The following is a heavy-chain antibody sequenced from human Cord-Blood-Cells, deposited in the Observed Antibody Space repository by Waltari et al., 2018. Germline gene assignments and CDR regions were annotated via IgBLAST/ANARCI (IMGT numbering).Heavy chain of an antibody. Sequence: QVQLQESGPGLVKPSETLSLTCTVSGGSISSYYWSWIRQPPGKGLEWIGYIYYSGSTNYNPSLKSRVTISGDTSKNQFSLKLSSVTAADTAVYYCARHPRYSGSINWFDPWGQGTLVTVSS. CDR2: IYYSGST. J-gene: IGHJ5*02. D-gene: IGHD1-26*01. CDR3: ARHPRYSGSINWFDP. CDR1: GGSISSYY. V-gene: IGHV4-59*08.